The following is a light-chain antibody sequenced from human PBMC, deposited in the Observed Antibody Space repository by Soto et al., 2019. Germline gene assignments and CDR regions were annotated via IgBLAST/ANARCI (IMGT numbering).Light chain of an antibody. V-gene: IGLV1-40*01. CDR1: SPNIGAGYD. J-gene: IGLJ1*01. CDR3: QSYDSSLSHV. Sequence: QPVLTQPPSVSGAPGQRVTISCTGSSPNIGAGYDVHWYQQLPGTAPKLLIYGNSNRPSRVPDRFSGSKSGTSVSLAITGLQAEDEADYYCQSYDSSLSHVFGTGTKVTVL. CDR2: GNS.